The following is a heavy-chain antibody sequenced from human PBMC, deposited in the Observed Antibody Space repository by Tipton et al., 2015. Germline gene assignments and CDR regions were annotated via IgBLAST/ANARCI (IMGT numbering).Heavy chain of an antibody. Sequence: TLSLTCTVSGGSISNYYWNWIRQPPGKGLEWIGYISYSGSPNYNPSLRSRVTISVDAPNNQFSLQLSSITAADTAVYYCARGHYVSGWYSHYFDLWGRGSLVTVSS. CDR1: GGSISNYY. V-gene: IGHV4-59*12. CDR2: ISYSGSP. CDR3: ARGHYVSGWYSHYFDL. J-gene: IGHJ2*01. D-gene: IGHD6-19*01.